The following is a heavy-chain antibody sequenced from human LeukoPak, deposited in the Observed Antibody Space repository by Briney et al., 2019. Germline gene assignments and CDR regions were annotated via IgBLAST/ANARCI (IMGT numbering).Heavy chain of an antibody. CDR3: AKGSRVGEYLQH. CDR2: IYYSGST. Sequence: SETLSLTCTVSGGSISSSSYYWGWIRQPPGKGLEWIGSIYYSGSTYYNPSLKSRVTISVDTSKNQFSLKLSSVTAADTAVYYCAKGSRVGEYLQHWGQGTLVTVSS. V-gene: IGHV4-39*01. D-gene: IGHD1-26*01. J-gene: IGHJ1*01. CDR1: GGSISSSSYY.